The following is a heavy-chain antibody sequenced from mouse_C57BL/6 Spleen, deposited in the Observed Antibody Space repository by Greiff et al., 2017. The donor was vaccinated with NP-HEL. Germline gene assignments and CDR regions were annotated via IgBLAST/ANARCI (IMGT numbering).Heavy chain of an antibody. Sequence: QVQLQQPGAELVRPGSSVKLSCKASGYTFTSYWMDWVKQRPGQGLEWIGNIYPSDSETHYNQKFKDKATLTVDKSSSTAYMQLSSLTSEDSAVYYSARQGGPGVYFDYWGQGTTLTVSS. CDR1: GYTFTSYW. J-gene: IGHJ2*01. V-gene: IGHV1-61*01. CDR2: IYPSDSET. CDR3: ARQGGPGVYFDY.